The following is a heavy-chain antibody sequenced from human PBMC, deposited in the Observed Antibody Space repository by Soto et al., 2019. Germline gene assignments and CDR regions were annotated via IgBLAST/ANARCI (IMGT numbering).Heavy chain of an antibody. CDR3: ARDRPYYYGSGSYYHLGQLGY. CDR1: GFTFSSYA. D-gene: IGHD3-10*01. J-gene: IGHJ4*02. CDR2: ISYDGSKK. Sequence: GGSLRLSCAASGFTFSSYAMHWVRQAPGKGLEWVAVISYDGSKKYYADSVKGRFTISRDNSKKTLYLQMNSLRAEDTAVYYCARDRPYYYGSGSYYHLGQLGYWGQGTLVTVSS. V-gene: IGHV3-30-3*01.